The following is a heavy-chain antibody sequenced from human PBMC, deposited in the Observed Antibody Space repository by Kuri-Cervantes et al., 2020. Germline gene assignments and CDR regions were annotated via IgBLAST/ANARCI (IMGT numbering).Heavy chain of an antibody. CDR3: AGRARSNLIDY. CDR2: IYISGST. J-gene: IGHJ4*02. Sequence: GSLRLSCSVSGGSISTYYWTWIRLPAGKGLEWIGRIYISGSTNYNPSLKSRVTISIDKSKNQFSLKLDSVTAADTAVYYCAGRARSNLIDYWGQGTLVTVSS. D-gene: IGHD1-14*01. CDR1: GGSISTYY. V-gene: IGHV4-4*07.